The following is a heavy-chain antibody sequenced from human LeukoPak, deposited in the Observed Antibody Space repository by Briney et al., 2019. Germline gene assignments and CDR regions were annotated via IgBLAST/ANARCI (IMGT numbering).Heavy chain of an antibody. CDR3: AKGGYDSSGYYYADY. CDR1: GFTFSSYA. J-gene: IGHJ4*02. V-gene: IGHV3-23*01. Sequence: GGSLRLSCAASGFTFSSYAMSWVRQAPGKGLEWVSAISGSGGSTYYADSVKGRFTISRDNSKNTLYLQMNSLRAEDTAVYYCAKGGYDSSGYYYADYWGQGTLVTVPS. CDR2: ISGSGGST. D-gene: IGHD3-22*01.